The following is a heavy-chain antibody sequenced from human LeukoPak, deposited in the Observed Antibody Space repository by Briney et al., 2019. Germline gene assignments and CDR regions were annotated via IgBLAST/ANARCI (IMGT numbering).Heavy chain of an antibody. Sequence: ASVKVSCKASGHTFTSYGISWVRQAPGQGLEWMGWISAYKGNTNYAQKLQGRVAMTTDTSTGTAYMELRSLRSDDAAVYYCASPTSSYGSGSGTISDGYYYYYHGMDVWGQGTTVTVSS. CDR1: GHTFTSYG. CDR3: ASPTSSYGSGSGTISDGYYYYYHGMDV. D-gene: IGHD3-10*01. V-gene: IGHV1-18*01. J-gene: IGHJ6*02. CDR2: ISAYKGNT.